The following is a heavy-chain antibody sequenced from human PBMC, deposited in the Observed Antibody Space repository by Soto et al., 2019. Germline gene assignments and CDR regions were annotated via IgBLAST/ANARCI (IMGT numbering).Heavy chain of an antibody. CDR3: AKDSGSSCYSPIDY. J-gene: IGHJ4*02. V-gene: IGHV3-23*01. Sequence: GGSLRLSCAASGFTFNIYAMTWVRQAPGKGLEWVSAISRYGDITYYADSVEGRFSISRDNSKNTLYLQMNSLRAEDTAVYYCAKDSGSSCYSPIDYWGPGTLVTVSS. CDR2: ISRYGDIT. CDR1: GFTFNIYA. D-gene: IGHD2-15*01.